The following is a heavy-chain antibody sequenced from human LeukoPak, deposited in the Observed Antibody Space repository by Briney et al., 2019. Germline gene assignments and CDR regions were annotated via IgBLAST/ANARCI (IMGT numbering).Heavy chain of an antibody. D-gene: IGHD5-24*01. CDR1: GGTFSNFA. V-gene: IGHV1-69*04. J-gene: IGHJ4*02. CDR3: ARASQKGYNLALNY. CDR2: IIPILDIA. Sequence: SVKVSCKVSGGTFSNFAISWVRQAPGQGLEWMGRIIPILDIANYALKFQGRVAITADKSTSTAYMYLSSLRSDDTAIYYCARASQKGYNLALNYWGQGTLVTVSS.